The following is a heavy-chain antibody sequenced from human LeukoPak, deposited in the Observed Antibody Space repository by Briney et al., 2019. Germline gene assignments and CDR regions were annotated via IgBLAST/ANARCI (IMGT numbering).Heavy chain of an antibody. CDR3: AQKAPFSPGYSQD. Sequence: PSETLSLTCAVYGGSFSGYYWSWIRQPPGKGLEWIGYIYHSGTTNYNPSLKSRVTISADTSKNQLSLKLSSVTAADTAVYYCAQKAPFSPGYSQDWGQGTLVTVSS. CDR1: GGSFSGYY. V-gene: IGHV4-59*01. CDR2: IYHSGTT. J-gene: IGHJ1*01. D-gene: IGHD2/OR15-2a*01.